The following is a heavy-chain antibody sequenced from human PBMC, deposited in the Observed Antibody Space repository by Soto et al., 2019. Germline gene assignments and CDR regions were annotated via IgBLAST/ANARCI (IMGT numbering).Heavy chain of an antibody. CDR3: AAEPGFGKLSVV. D-gene: IGHD3-10*01. Sequence: QVQLVQSGVEVRRPGSSVKVSCKASGDTFKNCVISWVRQAPGQGLEWMGGIIPLFGTTDFAQRFQGRLTITTDESTTTAYMELSRLRSEDTATYYCAAEPGFGKLSVVWGQGTTVIVSS. CDR1: GDTFKNCV. V-gene: IGHV1-69*01. J-gene: IGHJ6*02. CDR2: IIPLFGTT.